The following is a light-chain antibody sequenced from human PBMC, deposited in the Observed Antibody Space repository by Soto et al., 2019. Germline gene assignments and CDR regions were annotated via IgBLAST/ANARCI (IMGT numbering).Light chain of an antibody. Sequence: DIQMTQSPSSLSASVGDRVTITCQASQDITLYLNWYQHKAGKAPNLLIHDVSTLETGVPARFSGRGSGTIFTLTILNLQPEEVATYYGQQYDSRPNTFGQGTKVEIK. V-gene: IGKV1-33*01. CDR2: DVS. CDR1: QDITLY. J-gene: IGKJ2*01. CDR3: QQYDSRPNT.